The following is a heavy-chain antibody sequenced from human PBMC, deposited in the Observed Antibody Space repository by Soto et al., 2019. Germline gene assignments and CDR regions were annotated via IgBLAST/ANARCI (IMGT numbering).Heavy chain of an antibody. V-gene: IGHV3-21*01. CDR3: ADHEEADTFTDYYGMNV. J-gene: IGHJ6*02. Sequence: EVQLVESGGGLVKPGGSLRLSCAASGFTFSSYSMNWVRQAPGKGLEWVSSISTSSIYIYYADSVKGRFTISRDNAKNSLYLQMNSLRAEDTAVYYCADHEEADTFTDYYGMNVWGQGTTVTVSS. D-gene: IGHD2-15*01. CDR1: GFTFSSYS. CDR2: ISTSSIYI.